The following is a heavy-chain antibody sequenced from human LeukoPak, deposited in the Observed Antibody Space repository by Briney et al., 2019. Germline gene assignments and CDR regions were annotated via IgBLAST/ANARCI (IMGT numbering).Heavy chain of an antibody. CDR2: IYYSGST. CDR1: GGSISSGGYY. V-gene: IGHV4-31*03. Sequence: SETLSLTCTVSGGSISSGGYYWSWIRQHPGKGLEWIGYIYYSGSTYYNPSLKSRVTISVDTSKNQFSLKLSSVTAADTAVYYCARGAPLLWFGELGGNWFDPGGQGTLVTVSS. CDR3: ARGAPLLWFGELGGNWFDP. D-gene: IGHD3-10*01. J-gene: IGHJ5*02.